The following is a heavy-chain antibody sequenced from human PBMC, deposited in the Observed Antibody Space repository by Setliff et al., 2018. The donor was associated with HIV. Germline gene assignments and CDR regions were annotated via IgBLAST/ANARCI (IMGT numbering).Heavy chain of an antibody. V-gene: IGHV1-3*01. CDR3: ARVGPFAFDSSGYAEF. CDR2: INVGSGNT. Sequence: GASVKVSCKASGYTFTTYVVHWVRQAPGQRLEWMGWINVGSGNTKYSQKFQGRVTITRDTSASTAYMELRGLRSDDTAVYFCARVGPFAFDSSGYAEFWGQGTLVTVS. J-gene: IGHJ4*02. CDR1: GYTFTTYV. D-gene: IGHD3-22*01.